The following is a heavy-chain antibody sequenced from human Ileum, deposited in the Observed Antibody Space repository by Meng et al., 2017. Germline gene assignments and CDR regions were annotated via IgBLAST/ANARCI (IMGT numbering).Heavy chain of an antibody. V-gene: IGHV3-21*01. D-gene: IGHD3-22*01. Sequence: GESLKISCAASGFTLSRYGMNWVRQAPGKGLEWVSYISPTSKYIYYADLVSGRFTISRDDAKESLYLQMNSLRAEDTAVYYCARGKLHYYDGSGYYYPWDSWGQGTLVTVSS. CDR2: ISPTSKYI. J-gene: IGHJ4*02. CDR3: ARGKLHYYDGSGYYYPWDS. CDR1: GFTLSRYG.